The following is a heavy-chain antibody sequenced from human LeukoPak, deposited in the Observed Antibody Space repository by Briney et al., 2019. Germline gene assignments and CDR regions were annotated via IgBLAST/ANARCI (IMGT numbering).Heavy chain of an antibody. CDR1: GFTFSSYS. CDR3: ASVWPRAGQYGMDV. CDR2: ISSSSSYI. D-gene: IGHD3-16*01. V-gene: IGHV3-21*01. J-gene: IGHJ6*02. Sequence: GGSLRLSCAASGFTFSSYSMNWVRQAPGKGLEWVSSISSSSSYIYYADSVKGRFTISRDNAKNSLYLQMNSLRAEDTAVYYCASVWPRAGQYGMDVWGQGTTVTVSS.